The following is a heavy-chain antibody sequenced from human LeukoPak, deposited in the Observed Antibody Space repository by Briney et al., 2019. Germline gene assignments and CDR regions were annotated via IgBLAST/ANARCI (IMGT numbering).Heavy chain of an antibody. CDR2: IYHSGST. Sequence: PSETLSLTCAVSGGSISSSNWWSWVRQPPGKGLEWIGEIYHSGSTNYNPSLKSRVTISVDKSKNQFSLKLSSVTAADTAVYYCARESTSDYDILTGPFDYWGQGTLVTVSS. J-gene: IGHJ4*02. CDR1: GGSISSSNW. D-gene: IGHD3-9*01. V-gene: IGHV4-4*02. CDR3: ARESTSDYDILTGPFDY.